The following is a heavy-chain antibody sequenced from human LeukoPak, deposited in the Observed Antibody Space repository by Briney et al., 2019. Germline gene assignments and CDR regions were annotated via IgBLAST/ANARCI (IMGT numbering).Heavy chain of an antibody. D-gene: IGHD4-17*01. J-gene: IGHJ4*02. CDR2: MSSTGATI. CDR1: GFSFSDYY. Sequence: GGSLRLSCAASGFSFSDYYLNWIRQAPGKGLEWVSYMSSTGATIYYADSVKGRFTISRDNAKNSLYLQMNSLRVEDTAVYYCAKGNFGDYGADYWGQGTLVTVSS. V-gene: IGHV3-11*04. CDR3: AKGNFGDYGADY.